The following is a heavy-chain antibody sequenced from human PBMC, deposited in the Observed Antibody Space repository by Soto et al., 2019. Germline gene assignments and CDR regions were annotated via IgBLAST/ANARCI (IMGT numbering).Heavy chain of an antibody. J-gene: IGHJ5*02. V-gene: IGHV4-34*01. CDR1: GGSFSGYY. D-gene: IGHD3-10*01. Sequence: QVQLQQWGAGLLKPSETLSLTCAVYGGSFSGYYWSWIRQPPGKGLEWLGEINHSGSTNYNPSLKSRVTISVDTSKNQCALKLSSVTAADTAVYYCARGLGVTMVRAVIITPANWFDPWGQGTLVTVSS. CDR3: ARGLGVTMVRAVIITPANWFDP. CDR2: INHSGST.